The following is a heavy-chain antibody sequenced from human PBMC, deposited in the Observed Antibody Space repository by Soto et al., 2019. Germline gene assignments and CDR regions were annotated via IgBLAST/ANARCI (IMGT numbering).Heavy chain of an antibody. Sequence: GGSLRLSCAASGFTFSSYAMSWVRQAPGKGLEWVSAISGSGGSTYYADSVKGRFTISRDNSKNTLYLQMNSLRAEDTAVYYCANLAHYYDSSGYYLDYWGQGTLVTVSS. J-gene: IGHJ4*02. CDR3: ANLAHYYDSSGYYLDY. CDR1: GFTFSSYA. CDR2: ISGSGGST. D-gene: IGHD3-22*01. V-gene: IGHV3-23*01.